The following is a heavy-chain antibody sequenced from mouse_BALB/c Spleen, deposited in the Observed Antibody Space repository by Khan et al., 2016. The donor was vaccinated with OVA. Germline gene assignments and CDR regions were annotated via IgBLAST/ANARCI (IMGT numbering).Heavy chain of an antibody. CDR1: GYTFTNYA. J-gene: IGHJ1*01. CDR3: ARGYWYFDV. D-gene: IGHD2-2*01. V-gene: IGHV9-3-1*01. CDR2: INTYTGEP. Sequence: QIQLVQSGPELKKPGETVKISCKASGYTFTNYAMNWVKQPPGKGLKWMGWINTYTGEPTYADDFKGRFAFSLETSASTAYLQINNLKNEDTATYFCARGYWYFDVWGAGTTVTGSS.